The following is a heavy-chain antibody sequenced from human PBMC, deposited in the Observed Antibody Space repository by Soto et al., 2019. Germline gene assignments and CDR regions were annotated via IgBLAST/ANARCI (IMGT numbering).Heavy chain of an antibody. J-gene: IGHJ4*02. CDR2: IYWDDDK. CDR1: GFSVNSKGEG. Sequence: QITLKESGPTVVKPTQTLTLTCTFSGFSVNSKGEGVGWIRQPPGKALDYVGLIYWDDDKRYSPSLRHRLTITKDASGNQVVLSLADVDPVDTGTYYCANRWGGTGRYFDHWGPGIGVTVSS. V-gene: IGHV2-5*02. CDR3: ANRWGGTGRYFDH. D-gene: IGHD3-10*01.